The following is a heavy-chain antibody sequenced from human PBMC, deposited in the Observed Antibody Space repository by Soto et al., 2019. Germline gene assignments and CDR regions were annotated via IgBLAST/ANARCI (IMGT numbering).Heavy chain of an antibody. Sequence: ASVKVSCKASGYTFTSYGISWVRQAPGQGLEWMGWISAYNGNTNYAQKLQGRVTMTTDTSTSTAYMELRSLRSDDTAVYYCARTEVGEPDGGYYYYMDVWGKGTTVTVSS. CDR1: GYTFTSYG. D-gene: IGHD3-10*01. CDR2: ISAYNGNT. J-gene: IGHJ6*03. V-gene: IGHV1-18*01. CDR3: ARTEVGEPDGGYYYYMDV.